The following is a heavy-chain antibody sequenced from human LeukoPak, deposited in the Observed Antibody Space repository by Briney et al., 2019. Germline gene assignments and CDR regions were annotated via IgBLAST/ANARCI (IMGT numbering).Heavy chain of an antibody. CDR3: AIRDSTWNDDRGFDP. D-gene: IGHD1-1*01. J-gene: IGHJ5*02. V-gene: IGHV3-23*01. CDR1: GFTFSSYA. CDR2: ISGSGGST. Sequence: SGGSLRLSCAASGFTFSSYAMSWVRQAPGKGLEWVSAISGSGGSTYYADSVKGRFTISRDNSKNTLYLQMNSLRAEDTAVYYCAIRDSTWNDDRGFDPWGQGTLVTVSS.